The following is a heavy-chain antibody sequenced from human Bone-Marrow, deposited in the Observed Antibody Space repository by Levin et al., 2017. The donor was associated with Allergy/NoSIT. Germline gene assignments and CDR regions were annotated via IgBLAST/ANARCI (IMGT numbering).Heavy chain of an antibody. Sequence: ESLKISCTVSGGSISSSSYYWGWIRQPPGKGLEWIGSIYYSGSTYYNPSLKSRVTISVDTSKNQFSLKLSSVTAADTAVYYCARNYGGNYYYYYGMDVWGQGTTVTVSS. J-gene: IGHJ6*02. V-gene: IGHV4-39*01. CDR3: ARNYGGNYYYYYGMDV. CDR2: IYYSGST. CDR1: GGSISSSSYY. D-gene: IGHD4-23*01.